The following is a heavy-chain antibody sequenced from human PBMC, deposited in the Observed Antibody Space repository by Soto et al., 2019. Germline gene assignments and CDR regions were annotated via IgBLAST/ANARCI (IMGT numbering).Heavy chain of an antibody. V-gene: IGHV3-23*01. Sequence: PGGSLRLSCAASGFTFSSYAMSWVRQAPGKGLEWVSVISGSYGITYYADSVKGRFTISRDNSEKILSLEMNSLRAEDTAVYYCAKSRRFGNFYYYYGMDVWGQGTTVTVSS. CDR2: ISGSYGIT. J-gene: IGHJ6*02. CDR3: AKSRRFGNFYYYYGMDV. D-gene: IGHD3-10*01. CDR1: GFTFSSYA.